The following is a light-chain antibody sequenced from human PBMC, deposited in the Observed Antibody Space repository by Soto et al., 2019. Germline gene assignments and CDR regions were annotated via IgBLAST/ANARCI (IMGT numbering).Light chain of an antibody. Sequence: EVVMTQSPATLSVSPGERATLSCRASQGVSSNLAWYQQKPGQAPRLLIYGTSTRATGIPARFSGSGSGTEFTLTISSLQSEEFAVYYCQHYNNWPRTFGQGTKVEIK. V-gene: IGKV3-15*01. CDR3: QHYNNWPRT. J-gene: IGKJ1*01. CDR1: QGVSSN. CDR2: GTS.